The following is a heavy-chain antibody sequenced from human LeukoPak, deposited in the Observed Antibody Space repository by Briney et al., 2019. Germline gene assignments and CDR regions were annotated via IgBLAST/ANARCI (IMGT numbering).Heavy chain of an antibody. CDR3: ARXHXVWGSYRHGETFDY. D-gene: IGHD3-16*02. CDR1: GGSFSGYY. Sequence: SETLSLTCAVYGGSFSGYYWSWIRQPPGKGLEWIGEINHRGSTNYNPSLKSRVTISVDTSKNQFSLKLSSVTAADTAVYYCARXHXVWGSYRHGETFDYWGQGTLVTVSS. CDR2: INHRGST. J-gene: IGHJ4*02. V-gene: IGHV4-34*01.